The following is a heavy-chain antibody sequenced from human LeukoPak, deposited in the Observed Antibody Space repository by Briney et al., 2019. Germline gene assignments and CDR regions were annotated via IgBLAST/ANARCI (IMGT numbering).Heavy chain of an antibody. CDR2: INGDGSEG. V-gene: IGHV3-7*01. CDR3: ARGVAPDAFDI. CDR1: GFIFTDYW. D-gene: IGHD2-15*01. Sequence: PGGSLRLSCAASGFIFTDYWMTWVRQAPGKGLEWVANINGDGSEGFYVDSVKGRFIISRDNAKNSLYLQMNSLRPADTAVYYCARGVAPDAFDIWGQGTMVTVSS. J-gene: IGHJ3*02.